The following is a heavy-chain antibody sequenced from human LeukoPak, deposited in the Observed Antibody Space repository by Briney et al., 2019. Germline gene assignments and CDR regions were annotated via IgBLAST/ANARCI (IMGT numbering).Heavy chain of an antibody. CDR2: IIPIFGTA. V-gene: IGHV1-69*13. D-gene: IGHD3-22*01. CDR3: ARASNYYDRKFDY. J-gene: IGHJ4*02. CDR1: GGTFSSYA. Sequence: SVKVSCKASGGTFSSYAISWVRQAPGQGLEGMGGIIPIFGTANYAQKFQGRVTITADESTSTAYMELSSLRSEDTAVYYCARASNYYDRKFDYWGQGTLVTVSS.